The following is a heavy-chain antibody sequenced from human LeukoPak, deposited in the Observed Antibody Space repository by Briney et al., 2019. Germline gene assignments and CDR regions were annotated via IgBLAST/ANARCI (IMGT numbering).Heavy chain of an antibody. J-gene: IGHJ5*02. CDR3: ARECDTSGLYNWFDP. Sequence: SXKVSCKASGGTFISYTMSWVRQAPGQGLEWMGRIIPNRGIANYEQKLQGRVTITRDKSTSTDYMEMRRLRYEDTDVYYCARECDTSGLYNWFDPWGQGTLVTVSS. CDR1: GGTFISYT. D-gene: IGHD3-22*01. CDR2: IIPNRGIA. V-gene: IGHV1-69*10.